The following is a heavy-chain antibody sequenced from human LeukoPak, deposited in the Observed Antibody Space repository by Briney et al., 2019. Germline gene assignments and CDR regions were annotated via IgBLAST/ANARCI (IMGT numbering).Heavy chain of an antibody. CDR3: ARDEGWELPETS. V-gene: IGHV3-30*02. D-gene: IGHD1-26*01. Sequence: GGSLRLSCAASGFTFSSYGMHWVRQAPGKGLEWVAFIRYDGNNKYYADSVKGRFTISRDNSKNTLYLQMKSLRPEDTAVYYCARDEGWELPETSWGQGTMVTVSS. CDR1: GFTFSSYG. J-gene: IGHJ3*01. CDR2: IRYDGNNK.